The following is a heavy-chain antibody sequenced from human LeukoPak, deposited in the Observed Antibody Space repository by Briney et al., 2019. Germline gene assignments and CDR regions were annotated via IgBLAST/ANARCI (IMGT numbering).Heavy chain of an antibody. CDR3: ARDARHRYCSSSSCYRGWLDP. J-gene: IGHJ5*02. Sequence: ASVKVSCKASGYTFTSYGISWVRQAPGQGLEWMGGIIPTFGTANYAQKFYGRVTITAHESTRTAYMELSSLRSEDTAVYYCARDARHRYCSSSSCYRGWLDPWGQGTPVTVSS. D-gene: IGHD2-2*01. CDR1: GYTFTSYG. CDR2: IIPTFGTA. V-gene: IGHV1-69*13.